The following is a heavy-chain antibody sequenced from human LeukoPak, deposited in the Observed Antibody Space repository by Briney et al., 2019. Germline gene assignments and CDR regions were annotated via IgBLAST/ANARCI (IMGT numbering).Heavy chain of an antibody. CDR1: GGSISSYY. D-gene: IGHD6-13*01. J-gene: IGHJ4*02. Sequence: SETLSLTCTVSGGSISSYYWSWIRQPPGKGLEWIGYIYYSGSTNYNPSLKSRVTMSVDTSKNQFSLKLSSVTAADTAVYYCASGIAAAGTSLDYWGQGTLVTVSS. V-gene: IGHV4-59*08. CDR2: IYYSGST. CDR3: ASGIAAAGTSLDY.